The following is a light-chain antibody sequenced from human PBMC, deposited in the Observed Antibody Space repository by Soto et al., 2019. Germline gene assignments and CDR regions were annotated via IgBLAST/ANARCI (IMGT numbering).Light chain of an antibody. CDR3: HQYGISP. Sequence: EIVLTQPPGTLSLSPGERATLSCRASQSVANNFLAWHQQKPGQAPRLLIYGASSRATGIPDRFSGSGSGTEFSLTISRLEPEDFAVYYCHQYGISPFGGGTKVDIK. J-gene: IGKJ4*01. V-gene: IGKV3-20*01. CDR2: GAS. CDR1: QSVANNF.